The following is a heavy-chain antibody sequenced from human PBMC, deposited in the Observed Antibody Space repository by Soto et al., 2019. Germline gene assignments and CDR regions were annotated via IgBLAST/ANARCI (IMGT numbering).Heavy chain of an antibody. V-gene: IGHV1-18*01. J-gene: IGHJ4*02. Sequence: QVQLVQSGPEVKKPGASAKVSCKTSGYIFSNLGISWMRQVPGQGLEWMGWISAYNGNTDYAQKFQDRVTLTTDTTTNTPYMELRSLRSDDTAVYYCARASGGGVGTTSYWGQGTLVTVSS. D-gene: IGHD1-26*01. CDR1: GYIFSNLG. CDR3: ARASGGGVGTTSY. CDR2: ISAYNGNT.